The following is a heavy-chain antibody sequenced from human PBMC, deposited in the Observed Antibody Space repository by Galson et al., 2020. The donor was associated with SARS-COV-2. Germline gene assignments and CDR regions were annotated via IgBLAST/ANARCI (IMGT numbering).Heavy chain of an antibody. CDR3: ARLSPHPYYHYYMDV. J-gene: IGHJ6*03. Sequence: SETLSLTRTVSGGSISSHYWSWIRQPPGKGLEWIGFIYHSGSTNYNPSLKSRVTISVDTSKNQFSLKLNSVTAADTAVFYCARLSPHPYYHYYMDVWGKGTTVTVSS. CDR2: IYHSGST. CDR1: GGSISSHY. V-gene: IGHV4-59*11.